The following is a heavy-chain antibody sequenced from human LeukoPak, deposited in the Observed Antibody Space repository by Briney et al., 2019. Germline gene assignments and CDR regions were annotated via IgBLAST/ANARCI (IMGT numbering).Heavy chain of an antibody. CDR2: INHSGST. V-gene: IGHV4-34*01. CDR3: ARGRLGNARRDGYNFSRHVDY. D-gene: IGHD5-24*01. J-gene: IGHJ4*02. Sequence: PSETLSLTCAVYRGSFSGYYWSWIRQPPGKGLEWIGEINHSGSTNYNPSLKSRVTISVDTSKNQFSLKLSSVTAADTAVYYCARGRLGNARRDGYNFSRHVDYWGQGTLVTVSS. CDR1: RGSFSGYY.